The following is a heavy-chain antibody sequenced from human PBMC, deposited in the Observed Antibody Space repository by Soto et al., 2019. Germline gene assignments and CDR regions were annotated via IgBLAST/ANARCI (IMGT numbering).Heavy chain of an antibody. Sequence: PSETLSLTCAVSGGSISSGGYSWSWIRQPPGKGLEWIGYIYHSGSTYYNPSLKSRVTISVDRSKNQFSLKLSSVTAADTAVYYCARAHRDLQQLVHYYYSMDVWGQGTTVTVSS. CDR3: ARAHRDLQQLVHYYYSMDV. V-gene: IGHV4-30-2*01. J-gene: IGHJ6*02. CDR1: GGSISSGGYS. D-gene: IGHD6-13*01. CDR2: IYHSGST.